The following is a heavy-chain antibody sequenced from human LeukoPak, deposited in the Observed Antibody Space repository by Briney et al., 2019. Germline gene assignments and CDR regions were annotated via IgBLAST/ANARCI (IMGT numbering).Heavy chain of an antibody. Sequence: GAPVKVSCKASGYILSQYGISWVRQAPGHGLEWMGWISTAGNTNYAPKFQDRATMTTDTSTSTAYIELRSLRFDATAVYYCARDFAWGSGGAPIDDNWLDPWGQGTLVTVSS. D-gene: IGHD7-27*01. J-gene: IGHJ5*02. CDR2: ISTAGNT. CDR3: ARDFAWGSGGAPIDDNWLDP. CDR1: GYILSQYG. V-gene: IGHV1-18*01.